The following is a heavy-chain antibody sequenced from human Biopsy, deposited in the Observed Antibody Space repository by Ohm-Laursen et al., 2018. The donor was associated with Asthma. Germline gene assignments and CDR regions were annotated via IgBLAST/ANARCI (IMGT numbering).Heavy chain of an antibody. Sequence: GSLRLSCAASGFTFGDYWMSWVRQVPGKGLEWVANIKHYGTEKNHVDSLKGRFTISRDNAKNSLYLQMNSLRAEDTAVYYCARTFHFWSPYHAEHYQLWGQGTLVTVPS. CDR3: ARTFHFWSPYHAEHYQL. J-gene: IGHJ1*01. D-gene: IGHD3-3*02. CDR2: IKHYGTEK. CDR1: GFTFGDYW. V-gene: IGHV3-7*01.